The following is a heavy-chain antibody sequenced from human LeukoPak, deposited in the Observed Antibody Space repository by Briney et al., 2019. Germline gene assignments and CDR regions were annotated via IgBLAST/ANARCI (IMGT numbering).Heavy chain of an antibody. Sequence: SETLSLTCTVSGGSISSYYWSWIRQPPGKGLEWIGYIYYSGSTNYNPSLKSRVTISVDTSKNQFSLKLSSVTAADTAVYYCARDRHYYDSSDIDAFDIWGQGTMATVSS. J-gene: IGHJ3*02. CDR3: ARDRHYYDSSDIDAFDI. CDR2: IYYSGST. V-gene: IGHV4-59*01. D-gene: IGHD3-22*01. CDR1: GGSISSYY.